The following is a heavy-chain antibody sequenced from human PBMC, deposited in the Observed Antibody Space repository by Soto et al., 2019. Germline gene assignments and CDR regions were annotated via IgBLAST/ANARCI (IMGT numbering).Heavy chain of an antibody. D-gene: IGHD4-17*01. Sequence: SETLSLTCTVSGGSISSGGYYWSWIRQHPGKGLEWIGYIYYSGSTYYNPSLKSRVTISVDTSKNQFSLKLSSVTAADTAVYYCAYYGDPNEIFWGQGTLVTVSS. J-gene: IGHJ4*02. CDR3: AYYGDPNEIF. CDR1: GGSISSGGYY. CDR2: IYYSGST. V-gene: IGHV4-31*03.